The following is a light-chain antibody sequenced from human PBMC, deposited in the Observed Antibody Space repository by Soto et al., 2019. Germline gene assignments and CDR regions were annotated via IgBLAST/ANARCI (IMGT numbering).Light chain of an antibody. CDR3: VSFTSSTTYV. CDR2: DVA. J-gene: IGLJ1*01. Sequence: QSALTQPPSVSGSPGQSITVSCTGTSSDIGASNFVSWYQHLPGRAPKVIIYDVATRPSGVSNRFSGSKSGSTASLIISRLQTEDEADYYCVSFTSSTTYVFGSGTKVTVL. CDR1: SSDIGASNF. V-gene: IGLV2-14*01.